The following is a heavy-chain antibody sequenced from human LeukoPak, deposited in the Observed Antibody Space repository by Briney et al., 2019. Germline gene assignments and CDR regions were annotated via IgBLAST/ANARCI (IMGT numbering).Heavy chain of an antibody. CDR1: GFTFGDYA. D-gene: IGHD5-24*01. J-gene: IGHJ6*03. V-gene: IGHV3-49*04. CDR3: TRDPEFHGYIYYYMDV. Sequence: GGSLRLSCTASGFTFGDYAMSWVRQAPGKELEWVGFIRSKAYGGTTEYAASVKGRFTISRDDSKSIAYLQMNSLKTEDTAVYYCTRDPEFHGYIYYYMDVWGKGTTVTISS. CDR2: IRSKAYGGTT.